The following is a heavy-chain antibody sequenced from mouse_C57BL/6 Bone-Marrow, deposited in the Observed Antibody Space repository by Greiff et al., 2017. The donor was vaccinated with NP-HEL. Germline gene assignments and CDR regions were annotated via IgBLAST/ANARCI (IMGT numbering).Heavy chain of an antibody. Sequence: VQLQQPGAELVMPGASVKLSCKASGYTFTSYWMHWVKQRPGQGLEWIGEIDPSDSYTNYNQKFKGKSTLTVDKSSSPAYMQLSSLTSEDSAVYYCARDYGSSYRFAYWGQGTLVTVSA. V-gene: IGHV1-69*01. D-gene: IGHD1-1*01. CDR2: IDPSDSYT. CDR3: ARDYGSSYRFAY. CDR1: GYTFTSYW. J-gene: IGHJ3*01.